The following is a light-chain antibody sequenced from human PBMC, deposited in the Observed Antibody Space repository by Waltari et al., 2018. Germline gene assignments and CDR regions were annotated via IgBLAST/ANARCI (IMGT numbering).Light chain of an antibody. J-gene: IGKJ1*01. CDR2: HTS. V-gene: IGKV3-20*01. CDR3: QMYVNLPAT. Sequence: EIVLTQSPGTLSLSPGERATLSCRASQSVGKYLAWYQQKPGQAPRLLIYHTSTRATGIPDRFSGSGSGTDFSLTISRLEPEDFAVYHCQMYVNLPATLGQGTKVEI. CDR1: QSVGKY.